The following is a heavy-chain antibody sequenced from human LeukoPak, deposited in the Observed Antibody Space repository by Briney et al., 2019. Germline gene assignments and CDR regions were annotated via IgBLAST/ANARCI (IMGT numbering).Heavy chain of an antibody. D-gene: IGHD3-9*01. CDR2: ISSSGSTI. CDR3: AREAGWLLSRPFDY. CDR1: GFTFSSYE. V-gene: IGHV3-48*03. Sequence: PGGSLRLSCAASGFTFSSYEMNWVRQAPGKGLEWVSYISSSGSTIYYADSVKGRFTISRDNAKNSLYLQMNSLRAEDTAVYYCAREAGWLLSRPFDYWGQGTLVTVSS. J-gene: IGHJ4*02.